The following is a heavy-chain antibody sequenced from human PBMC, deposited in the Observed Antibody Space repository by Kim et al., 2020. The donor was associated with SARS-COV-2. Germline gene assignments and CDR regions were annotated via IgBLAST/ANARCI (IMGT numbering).Heavy chain of an antibody. CDR2: ISYDGSNK. J-gene: IGHJ5*02. CDR1: GFTFSSYG. CDR3: ASTAPRDIVVVVATYNWFDP. Sequence: GGSLRLSCAASGFTFSSYGMHWVRQAPGKGLEWVAVISYDGSNKYYADSVKGRFTISRDNSKNTLYLQMNSLRAEDTAVYYCASTAPRDIVVVVATYNWFDPWGQGTLVTVSS. D-gene: IGHD2-15*01. V-gene: IGHV3-33*05.